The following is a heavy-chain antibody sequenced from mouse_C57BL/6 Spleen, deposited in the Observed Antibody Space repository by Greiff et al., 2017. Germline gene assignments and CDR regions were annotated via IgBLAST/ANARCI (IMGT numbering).Heavy chain of an antibody. CDR3: AMTYGSSPWFAY. CDR2: IHPSDSDT. J-gene: IGHJ3*01. Sequence: QVQLQQPGAELVKPGASVKVSCKASGYTFTSYWMHWVKQRPGQGLEWIGRIHPSDSDTNYNQKFKGKATLTVDKSSSTAYMQLSSLTSEDSAVCYCAMTYGSSPWFAYWGQGTLVTVSA. V-gene: IGHV1-74*01. CDR1: GYTFTSYW. D-gene: IGHD1-1*01.